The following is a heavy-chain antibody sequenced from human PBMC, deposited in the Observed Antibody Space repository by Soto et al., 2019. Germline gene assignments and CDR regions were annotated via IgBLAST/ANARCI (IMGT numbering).Heavy chain of an antibody. J-gene: IGHJ3*02. CDR3: ARVGAWDALDI. CDR1: GYTFTSYY. CDR2: INPTGGST. Sequence: QVQLVQSGAEVRRPGASVKVSCKASGYTFTSYYMHWVRQAPGQGLEWMGIINPTGGSTAYAQKFRGRVTMTRDTSTSTVYMELSSLRSEDTAVYYCARVGAWDALDIWGQGTMVTVSS. D-gene: IGHD2-15*01. V-gene: IGHV1-46*01.